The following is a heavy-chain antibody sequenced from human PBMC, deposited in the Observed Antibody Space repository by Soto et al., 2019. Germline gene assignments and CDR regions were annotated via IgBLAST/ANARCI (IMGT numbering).Heavy chain of an antibody. CDR2: ISGSGGST. V-gene: IGHV3-23*01. J-gene: IGHJ5*02. Sequence: GGSLRLSCAASGFTFSSYAMSWVRQSPGKGLEWVSAISGSGGSTYYADSVKGRFTISRDNSKNTLYLQMNSLRAEDTAVYYCAKVGDVTYYDFWSGYYPSGGFGPWFDHWGQGTLVTVS. D-gene: IGHD3-3*01. CDR1: GFTFSSYA. CDR3: AKVGDVTYYDFWSGYYPSGGFGPWFDH.